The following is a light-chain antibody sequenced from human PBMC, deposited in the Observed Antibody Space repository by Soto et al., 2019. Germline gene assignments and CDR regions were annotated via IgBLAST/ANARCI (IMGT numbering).Light chain of an antibody. V-gene: IGLV1-40*01. CDR3: QSYDSSLVKVG. CDR1: SSNIGAGYP. CDR2: GNT. J-gene: IGLJ2*01. Sequence: SVLTQPPSVSGAPGQRGTISCTGSSSNIGAGYPVHWYQQRPGTAPKLLIYGNTNRPSGVPDRFSGSKSGTSASLAITGLQAEDEADYYCQSYDSSLVKVGVGGGTQLTV.